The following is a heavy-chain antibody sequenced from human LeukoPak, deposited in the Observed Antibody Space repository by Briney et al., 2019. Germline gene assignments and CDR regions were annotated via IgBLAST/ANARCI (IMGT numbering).Heavy chain of an antibody. CDR2: MNPNSGNI. CDR3: ARAGYYYYYMDV. V-gene: IGHV1-8*01. Sequence: GASVKVSCKASGYTFTSYDINWVRQATGQGLEWMGWMNPNSGNIGYAQKFQGRVTMTRKTSISTAYMELSSLRTEDTAVYYCARAGYYYYYMDVWGKGTTVTVSS. J-gene: IGHJ6*03. CDR1: GYTFTSYD.